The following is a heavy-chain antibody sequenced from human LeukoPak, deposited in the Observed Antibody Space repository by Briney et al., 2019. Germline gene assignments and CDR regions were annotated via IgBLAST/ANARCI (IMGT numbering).Heavy chain of an antibody. CDR3: ARFDNGAARNFDF. J-gene: IGHJ4*02. CDR1: GYTFTGYH. D-gene: IGHD6-6*01. CDR2: INPNSGGT. Sequence: ASVKVSCKASGYTFTGYHMHWVRQAPGQRLEWMGWINPNSGGTNYAQKLQGRDTMTRDTSISTAYMELSRLRSDDTAVYYGARFDNGAARNFDFWGQGTRVTVSS. V-gene: IGHV1-2*02.